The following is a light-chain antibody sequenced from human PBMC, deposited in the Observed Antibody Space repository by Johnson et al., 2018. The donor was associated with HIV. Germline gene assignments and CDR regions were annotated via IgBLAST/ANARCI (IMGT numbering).Light chain of an antibody. Sequence: QSVLTQPPSVSAAPGQKVTISCSGSSSNIGNNYVSWYQQLPGTAPKLLIYDNNKRPSGIPDRFSGSTSGTSATLGITGLQTGDEADYYCGTWDSSLSAGVCETGTKVTVL. V-gene: IGLV1-51*01. CDR3: GTWDSSLSAGV. J-gene: IGLJ1*01. CDR1: SSNIGNNY. CDR2: DNN.